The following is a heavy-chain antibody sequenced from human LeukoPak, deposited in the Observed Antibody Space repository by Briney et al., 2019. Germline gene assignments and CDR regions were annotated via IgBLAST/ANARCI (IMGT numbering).Heavy chain of an antibody. Sequence: GGSLRLSCAASGFTFSSYRMHWVRQAPGKGLVWVSRISGDGASTDYADSVKGRFSISRDNAKNTLYLQMNSLRSEDTAVYYCAKEPLSHYSDHVDSFDIWGQGTMVTVSS. D-gene: IGHD4-17*01. J-gene: IGHJ3*02. CDR2: ISGDGAST. CDR3: AKEPLSHYSDHVDSFDI. V-gene: IGHV3-74*01. CDR1: GFTFSSYR.